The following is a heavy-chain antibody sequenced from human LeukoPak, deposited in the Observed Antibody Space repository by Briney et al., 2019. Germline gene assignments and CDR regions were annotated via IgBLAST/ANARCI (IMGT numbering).Heavy chain of an antibody. CDR2: IKSDGSIT. J-gene: IGHJ4*02. CDR3: ARDDYNRH. V-gene: IGHV3-74*01. D-gene: IGHD4-11*01. CDR1: GFTFSTYW. Sequence: GGSLTLSCAASGFTFSTYWMHWGRQAPGTGLVWVSLIKSDGSITTYADSMKGRFTIPRDNTKNTLYLQMNSRRAGDTAVYYCARDDYNRHWGQGTLVTVSS.